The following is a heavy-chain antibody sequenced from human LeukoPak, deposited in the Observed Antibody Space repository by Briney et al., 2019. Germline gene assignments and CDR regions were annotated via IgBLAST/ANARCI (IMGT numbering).Heavy chain of an antibody. V-gene: IGHV4-59*12. D-gene: IGHD6-19*01. CDR3: ARIAVAGTGYYYYGMDV. J-gene: IGHJ6*02. CDR1: GASISSYY. CDR2: IYYSGST. Sequence: SETLSLTCTVSGASISSYYWSWIRQPPGKGLEWIGYIYYSGSTNYNPSLKSRVTISVDTSKNQFSLKLSSVTAADTAVYYCARIAVAGTGYYYYGMDVWGQGTTVTVSS.